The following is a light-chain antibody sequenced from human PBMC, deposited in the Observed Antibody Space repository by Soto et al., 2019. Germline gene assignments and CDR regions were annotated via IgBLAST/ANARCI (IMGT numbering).Light chain of an antibody. CDR3: QQYDSLPLT. CDR1: QDISNY. J-gene: IGKJ5*01. Sequence: DIQMTQSPPSLSVSVGDRVTITCQASQDISNYLHWFQQKPGKAPQLLIFDVSSLQTGVPSRFSGGGSGTDFALTISSLEPEDIATYYCQQYDSLPLTFGQGTRLEIK. CDR2: DVS. V-gene: IGKV1-33*01.